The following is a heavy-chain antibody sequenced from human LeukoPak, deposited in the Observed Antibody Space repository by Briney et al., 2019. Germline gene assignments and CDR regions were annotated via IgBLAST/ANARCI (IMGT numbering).Heavy chain of an antibody. Sequence: ASVKVSCKASGYTFTSYGISWVRQAPGQGLEWMGWISAYNGNTNYAQKLQGRVTMTTDTSTSTAYRELRSLRSDDTAVFYCARDPAGIAVAGTAFDYWGQGTLVTVSS. D-gene: IGHD6-19*01. CDR2: ISAYNGNT. J-gene: IGHJ4*02. V-gene: IGHV1-18*01. CDR3: ARDPAGIAVAGTAFDY. CDR1: GYTFTSYG.